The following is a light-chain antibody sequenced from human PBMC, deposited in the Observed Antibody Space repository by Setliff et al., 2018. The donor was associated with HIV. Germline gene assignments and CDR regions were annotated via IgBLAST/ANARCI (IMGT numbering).Light chain of an antibody. J-gene: IGLJ1*01. V-gene: IGLV3-21*03. Sequence: SYELPQPPSVSVAPGKTARITCGGNKIGSKSVHWYQQKPGQAPVLVVYDDSDRPSGIPERFSGSNSGNTATLTISRVEAGDEADYYCQAWDSSSDHYVLGTGTKVTVL. CDR1: KIGSKS. CDR2: DDS. CDR3: QAWDSSSDHYV.